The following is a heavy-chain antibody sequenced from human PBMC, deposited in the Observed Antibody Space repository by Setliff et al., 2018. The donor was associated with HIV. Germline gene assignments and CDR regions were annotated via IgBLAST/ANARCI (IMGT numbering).Heavy chain of an antibody. V-gene: IGHV1-8*03. J-gene: IGHJ6*02. CDR2: MNPNSGNT. CDR1: TFTFTDYI. Sequence: ASVKVSCKVSTFTFTDYILYWMRQAPGQGLEWMGWMNPNSGNTGYAQKFQGRVTITRSTSISTAYMDLSSLRSEDTAVYYCARDWRLRYFDWLYSGMDVWGQGTTVTVSS. CDR3: ARDWRLRYFDWLYSGMDV. D-gene: IGHD3-9*01.